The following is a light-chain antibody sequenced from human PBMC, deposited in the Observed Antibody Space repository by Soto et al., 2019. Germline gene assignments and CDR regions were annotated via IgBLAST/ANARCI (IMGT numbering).Light chain of an antibody. CDR1: NIGSKS. J-gene: IGLJ1*01. CDR3: HVWDSTSDHHV. Sequence: SYELAQPPSVSVAPGQTARITCGGNNIGSKSVHWYQQKAGQAPVLVVYDDSDRPSGIPERFSGSDSGNTATLTISRVEAGNEADYYCHVWDSTSDHHVFGTGTKVTVL. CDR2: DDS. V-gene: IGLV3-21*02.